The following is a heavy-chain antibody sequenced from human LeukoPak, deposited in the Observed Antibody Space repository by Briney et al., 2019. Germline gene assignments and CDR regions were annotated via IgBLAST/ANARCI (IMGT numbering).Heavy chain of an antibody. Sequence: GGSLKLSCAASGLNLDAYAMHWVRQAPGKGLEWVSLISGDGTITYYADSVKGRFTISRDNSKNSLFLEMNSLRSEDTALYYCAKDTPLFYHYYGIDVWGQGTTVTVSS. V-gene: IGHV3-43*02. CDR3: AKDTPLFYHYYGIDV. J-gene: IGHJ6*02. CDR1: GLNLDAYA. CDR2: ISGDGTIT.